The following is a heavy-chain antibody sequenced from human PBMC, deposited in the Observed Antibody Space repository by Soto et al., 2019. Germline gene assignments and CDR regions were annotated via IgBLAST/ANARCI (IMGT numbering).Heavy chain of an antibody. Sequence: SVKVSCKASGGTFSSYTISWVRRAPGQGLEWMGRIIPILGIANYAQKFQGRVTITADKSTSTAYMELSSLRSEDTAVYYCANIYSSSWFNWFDPWGQGTLVTVSS. CDR3: ANIYSSSWFNWFDP. CDR2: IIPILGIA. D-gene: IGHD6-13*01. J-gene: IGHJ5*02. V-gene: IGHV1-69*02. CDR1: GGTFSSYT.